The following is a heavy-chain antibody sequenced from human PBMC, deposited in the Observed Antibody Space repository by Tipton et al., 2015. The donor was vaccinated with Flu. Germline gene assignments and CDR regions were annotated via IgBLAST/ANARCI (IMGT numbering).Heavy chain of an antibody. CDR3: TTDNWGNNY. V-gene: IGHV3-15*01. CDR1: GFTFSNAW. D-gene: IGHD7-27*01. J-gene: IGHJ4*02. Sequence: EASGFTFSNAWMSWVRQAPGEGLEWVGRIKSTIDGGTTEDAAPVKGRFIISRDDSKNTLYLQMNSLKTEDTAVYYCTTDNWGNNYWGQGTLVTVSS. CDR2: IKSTIDGGTT.